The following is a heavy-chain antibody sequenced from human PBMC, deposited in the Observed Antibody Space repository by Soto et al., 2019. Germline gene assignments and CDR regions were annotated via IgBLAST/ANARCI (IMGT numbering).Heavy chain of an antibody. CDR3: SGDGKAYYRFDY. V-gene: IGHV4-31*03. CDR2: ISYSGNT. Sequence: QVQLQESGPGLVKPSQTLSLTCNVSGVSISSSSYYWSWIRQNPGKGLEWIGYISYSGNTHYNPSLKSRVTISRETSENPFSLRLSPVTAADTAVYFLSGDGKAYYRFDYWGQGSLVTVSS. J-gene: IGHJ4*02. D-gene: IGHD3-22*01. CDR1: GVSISSSSYY.